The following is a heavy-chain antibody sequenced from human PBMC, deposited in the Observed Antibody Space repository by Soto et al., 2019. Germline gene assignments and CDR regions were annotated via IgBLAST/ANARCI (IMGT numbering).Heavy chain of an antibody. D-gene: IGHD2-2*01. Sequence: PSETLSLTCTVSGGSISGYYWSWIRQPPGKRLEWIGYIYYTGSTNYNPSLKSRVTISVDTSKNQFSLKLSSVTAADTAVYYCARVVPAAMLYYYYGMDVWGQGTTVTVSS. J-gene: IGHJ6*02. CDR2: IYYTGST. V-gene: IGHV4-59*12. CDR3: ARVVPAAMLYYYYGMDV. CDR1: GGSISGYY.